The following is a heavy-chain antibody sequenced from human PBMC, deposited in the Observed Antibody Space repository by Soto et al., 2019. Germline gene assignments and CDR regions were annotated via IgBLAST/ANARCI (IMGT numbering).Heavy chain of an antibody. CDR3: AXSYQPRGYDHYYYGMDV. Sequence: PGGSLRLSCAASGFTFSSYWMSWVRQAPGKGLEWVANIKQDGSEKYYVDSVKGRFTISRDNAKNSLYLQMNSLRAEDTAVYYCAXSYQPRGYDHYYYGMDVWGQGTTVTVSS. CDR1: GFTFSSYW. D-gene: IGHD2-15*01. J-gene: IGHJ6*02. CDR2: IKQDGSEK. V-gene: IGHV3-7*01.